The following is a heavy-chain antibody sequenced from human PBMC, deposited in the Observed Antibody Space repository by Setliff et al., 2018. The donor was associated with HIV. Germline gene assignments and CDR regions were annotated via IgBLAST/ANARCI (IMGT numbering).Heavy chain of an antibody. CDR3: ASDGRYSFGYNWFDP. Sequence: PSETLSLTCSVSGGSISIYYWSWIRQPPGKGLEWIGDIYYSGMTNYNPSLQSRVTISLDTSKNQFSLKVNSVTAAATAVYYCASDGRYSFGYNWFDPWGQGTLVTVSS. CDR2: IYYSGMT. CDR1: GGSISIYY. V-gene: IGHV4-59*01. J-gene: IGHJ5*02. D-gene: IGHD5-18*01.